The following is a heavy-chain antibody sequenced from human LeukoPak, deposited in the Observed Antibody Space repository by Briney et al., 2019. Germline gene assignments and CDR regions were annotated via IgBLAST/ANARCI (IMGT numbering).Heavy chain of an antibody. D-gene: IGHD3-22*01. CDR3: AKLLYYYDSSQPY. V-gene: IGHV3-30*04. CDR2: ISYDGSNK. J-gene: IGHJ4*02. CDR1: GFTFSSYA. Sequence: PGGPLRLSCAASGFTFSSYAMHWVRQAPGKGLEWVAVISYDGSNKYYADSVKGRFTISRDNSKKTLYLQMNSLRAEDTAVYYCAKLLYYYDSSQPYWGQGTLVTVSS.